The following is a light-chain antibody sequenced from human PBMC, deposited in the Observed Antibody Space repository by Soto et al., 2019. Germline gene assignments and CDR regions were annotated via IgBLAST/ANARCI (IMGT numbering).Light chain of an antibody. V-gene: IGKV3-15*01. CDR2: GAS. CDR3: QQYSNWPLT. Sequence: EIVMTQSPATLSVSPGERATLSCRASQSVSSNLAWYQQKPGQAPRLLIYGASTRATVIPARFSGSGSGTDFTLSIRSLQSEDFAVYYCQQYSNWPLTFGPGTKVDIK. J-gene: IGKJ3*01. CDR1: QSVSSN.